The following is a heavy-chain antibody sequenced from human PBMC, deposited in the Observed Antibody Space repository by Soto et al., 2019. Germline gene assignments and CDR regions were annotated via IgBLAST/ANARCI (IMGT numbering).Heavy chain of an antibody. J-gene: IGHJ4*02. V-gene: IGHV3-49*04. CDR1: GFNFAAYT. CDR2: IRRIAYGGTT. CDR3: SRSLAIDFDS. Sequence: PGGSLRLSCSASGFNFAAYTMSWVRLTPGKGLEWVGSIRRIAYGGTTDSAASVKGRFTISRDDSRKIVYLQMSRLKIEDTAVYYCSRSLAIDFDSWGQGTLVTVSS.